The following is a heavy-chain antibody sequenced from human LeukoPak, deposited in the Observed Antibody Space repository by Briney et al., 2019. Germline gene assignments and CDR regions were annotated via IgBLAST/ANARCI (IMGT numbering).Heavy chain of an antibody. V-gene: IGHV4-31*11. Sequence: SETLSLTCAVSGGSISSGGYYWSWIRQHPGKGLEWIGYIYYSGSTYYNPSLKSRVTISVDTSKNQFSLKLSSVTAADTAVYYCARDRRFVVVPAAMLYYYYGMDVWGQGTTVTVSS. CDR3: ARDRRFVVVPAAMLYYYYGMDV. J-gene: IGHJ6*02. CDR1: GGSISSGGYY. D-gene: IGHD2-2*01. CDR2: IYYSGST.